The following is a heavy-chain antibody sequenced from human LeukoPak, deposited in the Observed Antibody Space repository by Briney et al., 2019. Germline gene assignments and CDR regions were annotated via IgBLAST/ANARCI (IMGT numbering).Heavy chain of an antibody. CDR3: ARDRKYYGSGSFTPLDY. V-gene: IGHV1-18*01. CDR1: GYTFTSYG. CDR2: ISAYNGNT. D-gene: IGHD3-10*01. Sequence: GASVKVSCKASGYTFTSYGISWVRQAPGQGLEWMGWISAYNGNTSYAQKLQGGVTMTTDTSTSTAYMELRSLRSDDTAVYYCARDRKYYGSGSFTPLDYWGQGTLVTVSS. J-gene: IGHJ4*02.